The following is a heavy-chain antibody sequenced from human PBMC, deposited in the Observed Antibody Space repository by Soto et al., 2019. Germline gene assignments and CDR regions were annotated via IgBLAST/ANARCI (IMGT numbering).Heavy chain of an antibody. CDR1: GGSISSGGYY. CDR3: ARDREGEYFDY. V-gene: IGHV4-31*03. Sequence: SETLSLTCTVSGGSISSGGYYWSWIRQHPGKGLEWIGYIYYSGSTYYNPSLKSRVTISVDTSKNQFSLKLSSVTAADTAVYYCARDREGEYFDYWGQGTLVTVSS. D-gene: IGHD1-26*01. CDR2: IYYSGST. J-gene: IGHJ4*02.